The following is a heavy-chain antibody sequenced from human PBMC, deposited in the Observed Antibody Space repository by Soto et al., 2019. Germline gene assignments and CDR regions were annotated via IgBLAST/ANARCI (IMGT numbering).Heavy chain of an antibody. CDR1: GLTFSDYY. V-gene: IGHV3-11*01. CDR2: ISSSGSTI. Sequence: GGSLRLSCAASGLTFSDYYMSWIRQAPGKGLEWVSYISSSGSTIYYADSVKGRFTISRDNAKNSLYLQMNSLRAEDTAVYYCARSEPWSRPPKGLFDYWGQGTLVTVSS. D-gene: IGHD2-8*02. J-gene: IGHJ4*02. CDR3: ARSEPWSRPPKGLFDY.